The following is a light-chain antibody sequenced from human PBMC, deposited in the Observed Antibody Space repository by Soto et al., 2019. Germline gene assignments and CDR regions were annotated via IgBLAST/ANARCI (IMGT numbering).Light chain of an antibody. J-gene: IGKJ2*01. CDR1: QSVSSSY. CDR3: QQYGSSPPHT. Sequence: EIVLTQSPGTLSLSPGERATLSCRASQSVSSSYLAWYQQNPGQAPRLLIYGASSRATGIPDRFSGSGSGTDFTLTISRLEPEDFSVYYCQQYGSSPPHTFGQRTKLEIK. CDR2: GAS. V-gene: IGKV3-20*01.